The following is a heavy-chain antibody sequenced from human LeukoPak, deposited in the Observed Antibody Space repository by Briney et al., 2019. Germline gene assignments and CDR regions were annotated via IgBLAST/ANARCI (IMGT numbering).Heavy chain of an antibody. CDR2: IKSKTDGGTT. CDR3: TTDPGRYCSSTSCYSGGY. CDR1: GFTFSNAW. D-gene: IGHD2-2*01. J-gene: IGHJ4*02. Sequence: GGSLRLSCAASGFTFSNAWMSWVRQAPGKGLEWVGRIKSKTDGGTTDYAAPVKGRFTISRDDSKNTLYLQMNSLKTEDTAVYYCTTDPGRYCSSTSCYSGGYWGQGTLVTVSS. V-gene: IGHV3-15*01.